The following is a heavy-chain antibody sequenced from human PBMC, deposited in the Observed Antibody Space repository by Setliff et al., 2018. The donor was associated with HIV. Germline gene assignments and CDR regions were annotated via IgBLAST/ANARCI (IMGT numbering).Heavy chain of an antibody. D-gene: IGHD2-21*02. J-gene: IGHJ6*03. CDR3: ARELGLAALHGPMDL. CDR2: IIPMLGIT. Sequence: GASVKVSCKAPGHTFSNEAVNWVRQAPGQGLEWMGGIIPMLGITNYAQKFQGRVTFTADEATSTSTAYMELSSLRSEDTAVYYCARELGLAALHGPMDLWGKGTTVTVSS. V-gene: IGHV1-69*13. CDR1: GHTFSNEA.